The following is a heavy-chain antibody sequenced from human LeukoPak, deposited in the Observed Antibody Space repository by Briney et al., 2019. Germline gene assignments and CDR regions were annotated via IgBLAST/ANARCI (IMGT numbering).Heavy chain of an antibody. Sequence: GGSLRLSCAASGFTLSSYSMNWVRQAPGKGLEWVSSISSSSSYIYYADSVKGRFTISRDNAKNSLYLQMNSLRAEDTAVYYCARDLGKIGGNSSPFDYWGQGTLVTVSS. J-gene: IGHJ4*02. CDR3: ARDLGKIGGNSSPFDY. V-gene: IGHV3-21*01. CDR1: GFTLSSYS. CDR2: ISSSSSYI. D-gene: IGHD4-23*01.